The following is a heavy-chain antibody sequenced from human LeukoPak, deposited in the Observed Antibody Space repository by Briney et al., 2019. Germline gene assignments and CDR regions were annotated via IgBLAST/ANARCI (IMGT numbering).Heavy chain of an antibody. CDR3: EAAGKGDH. V-gene: IGHV3-30*03. CDR2: ISYDGSNK. CDR1: GFTFSSYG. Sequence: GGSLRLSCAASGFTFSSYGMHWVRQAPGKGLEWVAVISYDGSNKYYADSVKGRFTISRDNSKNTLYLQMNSLRAEDTAVYYCEAAGKGDHWGQGTLVTVSS. J-gene: IGHJ4*02. D-gene: IGHD6-13*01.